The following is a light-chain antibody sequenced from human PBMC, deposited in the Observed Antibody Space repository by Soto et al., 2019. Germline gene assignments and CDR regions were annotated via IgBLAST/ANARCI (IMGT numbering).Light chain of an antibody. J-gene: IGLJ1*01. CDR2: EVS. V-gene: IGLV2-14*01. Sequence: QSVLAQPASVSGSPGQSITISCTGTSNDVGGYNYVSWYQHHPGKAPKLMIYEVSDRPSGVSNRFSGSKSGNTASLTISGLQAEDEADYYCSSHAGSSAFYVFGTGTKVTVL. CDR1: SNDVGGYNY. CDR3: SSHAGSSAFYV.